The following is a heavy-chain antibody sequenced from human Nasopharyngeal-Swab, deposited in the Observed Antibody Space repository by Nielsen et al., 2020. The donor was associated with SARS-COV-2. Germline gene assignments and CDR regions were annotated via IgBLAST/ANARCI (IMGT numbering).Heavy chain of an antibody. V-gene: IGHV4-34*01. CDR1: GGSFSGYY. CDR3: ARPGGDCSSTSCYEESGTYYYYYGMDV. Sequence: SETLSLTCAVYGGSFSGYYWSWIRQLPGKGLEWIGEINHSGSTNYNPSLKSRVTISVDTSKNQFSLKLSSVTAADTAVYYCARPGGDCSSTSCYEESGTYYYYYGMDVWGQGTTVTVSS. CDR2: INHSGST. J-gene: IGHJ6*02. D-gene: IGHD2-2*01.